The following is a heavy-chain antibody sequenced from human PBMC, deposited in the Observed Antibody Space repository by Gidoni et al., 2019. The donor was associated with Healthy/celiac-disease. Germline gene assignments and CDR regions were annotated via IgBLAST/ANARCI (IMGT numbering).Heavy chain of an antibody. CDR3: ARDRGSFAFDI. CDR2: IYYSGST. Sequence: QVQLQESGPGLVKPSQTLSLPCTVSGGPISSGDYYWSWIRQPPGKGLEWIGYIYYSGSTYYNPSLKSRVTISVDTSKNQFSLKLSVVTAADTAVYYCARDRGSFAFDIWGQGTMVTVSS. V-gene: IGHV4-30-4*01. J-gene: IGHJ3*02. D-gene: IGHD3-16*01. CDR1: GGPISSGDYY.